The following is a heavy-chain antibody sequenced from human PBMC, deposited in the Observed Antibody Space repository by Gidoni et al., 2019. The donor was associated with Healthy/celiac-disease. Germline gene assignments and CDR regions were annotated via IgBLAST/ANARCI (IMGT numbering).Heavy chain of an antibody. CDR2: ISSSGSTI. Sequence: LEWVSYISSSGSTIYYADSVKGRFTISRDNAKNSLYLQMNSLRAEDTAVYYCARNQYYDFWSGYYPSFDYWGQGTLVTVSS. D-gene: IGHD3-3*01. V-gene: IGHV3-11*01. CDR3: ARNQYYDFWSGYYPSFDY. J-gene: IGHJ4*02.